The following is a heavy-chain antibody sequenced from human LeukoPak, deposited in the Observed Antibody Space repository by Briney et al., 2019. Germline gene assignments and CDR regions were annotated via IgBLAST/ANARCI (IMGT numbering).Heavy chain of an antibody. CDR3: ARVGMVGDFWSGFDY. J-gene: IGHJ4*02. V-gene: IGHV4-34*01. Sequence: PSETLSLTCAVYGGSFSGYYWSWIRQPPGKGLEWIGEINHSGSTNYNPSLKSRVTISVDRSKNQFSLKLSSVTAADTAVYYCARVGMVGDFWSGFDYWGQGTLVTVSS. CDR2: INHSGST. D-gene: IGHD3-3*01. CDR1: GGSFSGYY.